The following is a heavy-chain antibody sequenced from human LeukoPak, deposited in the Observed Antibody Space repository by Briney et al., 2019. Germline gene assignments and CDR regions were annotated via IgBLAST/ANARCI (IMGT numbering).Heavy chain of an antibody. D-gene: IGHD2-21*01. CDR2: IYSGGST. CDR3: ARGWAYCGGDCYSIFDY. V-gene: IGHV3-53*01. CDR1: GFTVSSNY. Sequence: GGSLRLSCAASGFTVSSNYMSWVRQAPGKGLEWVSVIYSGGSTYYADSVKGRFTISRDNSKNTLYLQMNSLRAEDTAVYYCARGWAYCGGDCYSIFDYWGQGTLVTVSS. J-gene: IGHJ4*02.